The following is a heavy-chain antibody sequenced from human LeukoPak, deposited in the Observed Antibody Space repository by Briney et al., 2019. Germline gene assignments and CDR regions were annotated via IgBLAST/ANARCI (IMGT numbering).Heavy chain of an antibody. CDR3: AKEFKDIVVVVAASPPYGMDV. CDR2: IRYDGSYK. CDR1: GFTFSSYG. V-gene: IGHV3-30*02. Sequence: GGSLRLSCAAPGFTFSSYGMHWVRQAPRKGLEWVAFIRYDGSYKYYADSVKRRFTISRDNSKNTLYLQMNSLRAEDTAVYYCAKEFKDIVVVVAASPPYGMDVWGQGTTVTVSS. D-gene: IGHD2-15*01. J-gene: IGHJ6*02.